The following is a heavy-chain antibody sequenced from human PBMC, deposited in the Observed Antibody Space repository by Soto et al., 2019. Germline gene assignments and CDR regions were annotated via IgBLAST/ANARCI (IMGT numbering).Heavy chain of an antibody. CDR1: GFTFSSYS. CDR3: ARVNYGDYEGSYFDY. J-gene: IGHJ4*02. Sequence: GGSLRLSCAASGFTFSSYSMNWVRQAPGKGLEWVSSISSSSSYIYYAGSVKGRFTISRDNAKNSLYLQMNSLRAEDTAVYYCARVNYGDYEGSYFDYWGQGTLVTVSS. V-gene: IGHV3-21*01. D-gene: IGHD4-17*01. CDR2: ISSSSSYI.